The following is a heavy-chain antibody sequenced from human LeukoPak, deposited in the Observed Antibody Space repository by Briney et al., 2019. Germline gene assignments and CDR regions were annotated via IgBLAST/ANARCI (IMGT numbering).Heavy chain of an antibody. CDR1: GIPFSSFG. Sequence: PGRSLRLSCAAPGIPFSSFGMHWLRQAPGKGLEWVAFIWYDGSNKYYADSVKGRFTISRDNSKNTLYLQMNSLRAEDTAVYYCARASMRMTTAGLVDYWGQGTLVTVSS. CDR3: ARASMRMTTAGLVDY. V-gene: IGHV3-33*01. D-gene: IGHD6-13*01. CDR2: IWYDGSNK. J-gene: IGHJ4*02.